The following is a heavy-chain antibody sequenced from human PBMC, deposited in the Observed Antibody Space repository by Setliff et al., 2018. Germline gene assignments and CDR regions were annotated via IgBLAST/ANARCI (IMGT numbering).Heavy chain of an antibody. CDR3: VRRVYSSSSGYYHYYMDV. Sequence: GGSLRLSCAASGFTFSSYSMNWVRQAPGKGLGWVSSISSSSSYIYYADSVKGRFTISRDNAKNSLYLQMNSLRAEDTAVYYCVRRVYSSSSGYYHYYMDVWGKGTTVTVSS. CDR1: GFTFSSYS. CDR2: ISSSSSYI. J-gene: IGHJ6*03. D-gene: IGHD6-6*01. V-gene: IGHV3-21*04.